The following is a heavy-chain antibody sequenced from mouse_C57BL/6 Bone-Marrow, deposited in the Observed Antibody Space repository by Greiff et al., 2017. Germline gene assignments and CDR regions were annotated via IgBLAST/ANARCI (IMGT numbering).Heavy chain of an antibody. J-gene: IGHJ4*01. CDR1: GYSFTGYF. CDR2: INPYNGDT. V-gene: IGHV1-20*01. Sequence: VQLQQSGPELVKPGDSVKISCKASGYSFTGYFMNWVMQSHGKSLEWIGRINPYNGDTFYNQKFKGKATLTVDKSSSTAHMELRSLTSEDSAVYYCARKTPHYYAMDCWGQGTSVTVSS. CDR3: ARKTPHYYAMDC.